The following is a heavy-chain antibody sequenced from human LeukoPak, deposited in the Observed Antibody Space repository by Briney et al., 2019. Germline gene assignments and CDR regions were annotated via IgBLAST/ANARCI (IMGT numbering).Heavy chain of an antibody. CDR1: GGSFSGYY. D-gene: IGHD2-15*01. J-gene: IGHJ6*02. CDR2: INHSGSA. CDR3: ARASIVVVVAATRGGYYGMDV. Sequence: PSETLSLTCAVYGGSFSGYYWSWIRQPPGKGLEWIGEINHSGSANYNPSLKSRVTISVDTSRNQFSLKLSSVTAADTAVYYCARASIVVVVAATRGGYYGMDVWGQGTTVTVSS. V-gene: IGHV4-34*01.